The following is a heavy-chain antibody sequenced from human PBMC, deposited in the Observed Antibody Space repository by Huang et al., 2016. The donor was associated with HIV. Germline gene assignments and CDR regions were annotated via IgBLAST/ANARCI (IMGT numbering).Heavy chain of an antibody. CDR2: IKSKTDGGTT. Sequence: EVQLVESGGGLVGPGGSLRLSCAASGFTFTYAWMSWVRQAPGKGLEWVGRIKSKTDGGTTDYATPVKGRFTISRDDSKNTLYLQMNSLRTEDTAVYFCTTDPTLRLGELYNWFDPWGQGTLVTVSS. CDR1: GFTFTYAW. J-gene: IGHJ5*02. CDR3: TTDPTLRLGELYNWFDP. D-gene: IGHD3-16*01. V-gene: IGHV3-15*01.